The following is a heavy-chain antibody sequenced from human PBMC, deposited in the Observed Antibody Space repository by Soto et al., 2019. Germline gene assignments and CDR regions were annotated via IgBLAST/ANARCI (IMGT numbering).Heavy chain of an antibody. CDR3: ARGTSSAAGTFAY. J-gene: IGHJ4*02. CDR2: IIPILGIA. V-gene: IGHV1-69*02. CDR1: GGTFSSYT. Sequence: ASVKVSCKASGGTFSSYTISWVRQAPGQGLEWMGRIIPILGIANYAQKFQGRVTITADKSTSTAYMELSSLRSEDTAVYYCARGTSSAAGTFAYWGQGTLVTVSS. D-gene: IGHD6-13*01.